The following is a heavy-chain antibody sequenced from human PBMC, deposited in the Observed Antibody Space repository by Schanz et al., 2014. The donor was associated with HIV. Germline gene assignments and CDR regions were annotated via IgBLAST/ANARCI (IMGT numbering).Heavy chain of an antibody. D-gene: IGHD1-26*01. J-gene: IGHJ2*01. CDR1: GLTFSSHP. Sequence: EVQLLESGGGLLQPGGSQRLFCAASGLTFSSHPMAWVRQAPGRGLEWVASIGGTGASTYYADFAKGRFTISRDNIKDTLYLRMNSLRVEDTALYYCATGQGWGPWYFDLWGRGTLVTVSS. CDR2: IGGTGAST. V-gene: IGHV3-23*01. CDR3: ATGQGWGPWYFDL.